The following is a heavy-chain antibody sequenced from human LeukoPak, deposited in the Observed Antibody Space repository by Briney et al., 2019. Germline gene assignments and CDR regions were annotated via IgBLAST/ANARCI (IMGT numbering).Heavy chain of an antibody. CDR3: AKAYSSGMYEDDYDY. Sequence: GGSLRLSCAASGFTFSTYTMSWLRQAPGKGLEWVSAISESGGSTNYADSVKGRFTISRDNSKNTLYLQMNSLRAEDTATYYCAKAYSSGMYEDDYDYWGQGTLVTVSS. D-gene: IGHD6-19*01. CDR2: ISESGGST. CDR1: GFTFSTYT. V-gene: IGHV3-23*01. J-gene: IGHJ4*02.